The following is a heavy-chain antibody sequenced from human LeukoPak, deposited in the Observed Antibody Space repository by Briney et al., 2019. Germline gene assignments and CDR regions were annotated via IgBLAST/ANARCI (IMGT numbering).Heavy chain of an antibody. Sequence: PSQTLSLTCTVSGGSISSGSYYWSWIRQPAGKGLEWIGRIYTSGSTNYNPSLRSRVTISVDTSKNQFSLKLSSVTAADTAVYYCARSSLGYAVTTAFDIWGQGTMVTVSS. D-gene: IGHD4-17*01. CDR2: IYTSGST. V-gene: IGHV4-61*02. CDR1: GGSISSGSYY. CDR3: ARSSLGYAVTTAFDI. J-gene: IGHJ3*02.